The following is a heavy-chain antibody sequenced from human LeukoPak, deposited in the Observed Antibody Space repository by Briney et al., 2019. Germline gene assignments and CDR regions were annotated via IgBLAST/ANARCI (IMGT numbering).Heavy chain of an antibody. J-gene: IGHJ4*02. CDR1: GFTFDDDG. CDR3: ARGGNYDFWSGYWVLDY. D-gene: IGHD3-3*01. CDR2: INWNGGST. Sequence: GGSLRLSCAASGFTFDDDGMSWVRQAPGKGLEWVSGINWNGGSTGYADSVKGRFTISRDNAKNSLYLQMNSLRAEDTALYYCARGGNYDFWSGYWVLDYWGQGTLVTVSS. V-gene: IGHV3-20*04.